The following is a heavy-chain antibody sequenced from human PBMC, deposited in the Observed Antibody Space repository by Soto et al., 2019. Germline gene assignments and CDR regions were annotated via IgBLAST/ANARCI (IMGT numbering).Heavy chain of an antibody. Sequence: EVQLVESGGGLIQPGGSLRLSCAASGFTVSSYYMIWVRQAPGKGLEWVTLIYRGGITYYADSVQGGFSVSRDNTKNTLYLQINSLGTNDGAVYYCASDWGSSPDAFDIWGHGTLVTVSS. CDR1: GFTVSSYY. CDR2: IYRGGIT. CDR3: ASDWGSSPDAFDI. J-gene: IGHJ3*02. D-gene: IGHD6-13*01. V-gene: IGHV3-53*01.